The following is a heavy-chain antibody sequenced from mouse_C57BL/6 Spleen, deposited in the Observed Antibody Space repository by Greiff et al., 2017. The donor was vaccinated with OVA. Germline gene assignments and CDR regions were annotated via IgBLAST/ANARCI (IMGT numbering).Heavy chain of an antibody. V-gene: IGHV1-53*01. Sequence: QVHVKQPGTELVKPGASVTLSCKASGYTFTSYWMHRVKQRPGQGLEWIGNINPSNGGTNYNEKFKSKATLTVDKSSSTAYMQLSSLTSEESGVYYCARNGYDGGRGLDYWGQGTTLTVSS. D-gene: IGHD2-2*01. J-gene: IGHJ2*01. CDR3: ARNGYDGGRGLDY. CDR1: GYTFTSYW. CDR2: INPSNGGT.